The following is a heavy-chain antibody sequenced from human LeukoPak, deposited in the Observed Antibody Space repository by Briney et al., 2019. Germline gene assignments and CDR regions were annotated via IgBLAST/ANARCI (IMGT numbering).Heavy chain of an antibody. CDR1: GGSFSGYY. V-gene: IGHV4-34*01. J-gene: IGHJ5*02. CDR2: INHSGST. CDR3: ARGYFCSTSWPNLFHP. D-gene: IGHD2-2*01. Sequence: SETLSLTCAVYGGSFSGYYWSWIRQPPGKGLEWIGEINHSGSTNYNPSLKSRVTISVDTSKNQFSLKLSSVTAADTAVYYCARGYFCSTSWPNLFHPWGQGTLVTVSS.